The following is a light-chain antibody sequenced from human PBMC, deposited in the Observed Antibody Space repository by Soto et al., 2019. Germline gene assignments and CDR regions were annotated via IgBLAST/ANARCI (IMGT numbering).Light chain of an antibody. Sequence: QLVLTQPPSVSGAPGQRVTISCTGSSSNIGAGYDVHWYQQLPGTAPKLLIYGNSDRPSGVPDRFSGSKSGTSASLAITGLHAEDEADYYCQSYDSSLSIWVFGGGTKLTVL. CDR2: GNS. J-gene: IGLJ3*02. CDR3: QSYDSSLSIWV. CDR1: SSNIGAGYD. V-gene: IGLV1-40*01.